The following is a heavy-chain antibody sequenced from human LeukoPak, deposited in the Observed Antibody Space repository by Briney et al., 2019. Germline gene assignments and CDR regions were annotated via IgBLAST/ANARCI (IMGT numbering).Heavy chain of an antibody. CDR3: ARQKGSGYYLNPFDY. D-gene: IGHD3-22*01. J-gene: IGHJ4*02. CDR1: GGSISSYY. V-gene: IGHV4-59*08. CDR2: IYYSGST. Sequence: SETLSLTCTVSGGSISSYYWSWIRQPPGKGREGRGDIYYSGSTNYNPSLKSRVTISVDTSKNQCSLKLISVTAADTAVYYCARQKGSGYYLNPFDYWGQGTLVTVSS.